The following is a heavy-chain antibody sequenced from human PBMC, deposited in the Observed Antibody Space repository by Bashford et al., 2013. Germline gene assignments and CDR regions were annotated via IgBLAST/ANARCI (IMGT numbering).Heavy chain of an antibody. J-gene: IGHJ6*03. Sequence: SSVDPVPHPALSLVAPSVVTTGAGSGSPQEGTGVDWVYLLQWEHQLQPSLKSRVTISVDTSKNQFSLKLSSVTAADTAVYYCARASAAAKIYYYYMDVWGKGTTVTVSS. V-gene: IGHV4-59*12. D-gene: IGHD6-13*01. CDR1: VAPSVVTT. CDR2: LLQWEH. CDR3: ARASAAAKIYYYYMDV.